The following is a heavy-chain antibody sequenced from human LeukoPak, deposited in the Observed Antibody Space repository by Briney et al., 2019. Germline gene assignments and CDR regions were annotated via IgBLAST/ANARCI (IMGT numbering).Heavy chain of an antibody. CDR2: ISGRGGST. CDR1: GFTFSSYA. J-gene: IGHJ5*02. CDR3: AKDSEYRLLQGPYWFDP. Sequence: GGSLRLSCAASGFTFSSYAMSWVRQAPGKGLEWVSAISGRGGSTYYADSVKGRFTISRDNSKNTLYLQMNSLRAEDTAVYYCAKDSEYRLLQGPYWFDPWGQGTLVTVSS. V-gene: IGHV3-23*01. D-gene: IGHD2-2*01.